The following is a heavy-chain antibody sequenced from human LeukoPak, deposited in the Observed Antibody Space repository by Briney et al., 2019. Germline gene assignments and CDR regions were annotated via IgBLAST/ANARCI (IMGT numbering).Heavy chain of an antibody. J-gene: IGHJ5*02. Sequence: KPSETLSLTCTVSGVSISSYYWSWIRQPPGKGLEWIGYIYYSGSTNYNPSLKSRVTISVDTSKNQFSLKLSSVTAADMAVYYCASGRLEAAAAWFDPWGQGTLVTVSS. V-gene: IGHV4-59*08. CDR1: GVSISSYY. CDR2: IYYSGST. D-gene: IGHD6-13*01. CDR3: ASGRLEAAAAWFDP.